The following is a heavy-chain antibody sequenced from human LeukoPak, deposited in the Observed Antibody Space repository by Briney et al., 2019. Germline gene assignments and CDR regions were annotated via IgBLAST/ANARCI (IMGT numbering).Heavy chain of an antibody. CDR2: IYSGGST. Sequence: GGSLRLSCAASGLTVSSNYMSWVRQAPGKGLEWVSVIYSGGSTYYADSVKGRFTISRDNSKNTLYLQMNSLRAEDTAVYYCAVNYGGNYFDYWGQGTLVTVSS. D-gene: IGHD4-23*01. CDR3: AVNYGGNYFDY. J-gene: IGHJ4*02. V-gene: IGHV3-66*02. CDR1: GLTVSSNY.